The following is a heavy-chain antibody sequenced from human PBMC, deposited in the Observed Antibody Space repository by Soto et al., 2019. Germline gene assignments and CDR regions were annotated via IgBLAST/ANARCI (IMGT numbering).Heavy chain of an antibody. D-gene: IGHD3-22*01. CDR1: GFTFGTYW. CDR3: ARGRLYYYDSSDY. V-gene: IGHV3-74*01. CDR2: INIDGSTT. J-gene: IGHJ4*02. Sequence: HPGGSLRLSCTASGFTFGTYWIHWVRQAPGKGLMWVSRINIDGSTTNYADSVKGRFTISRDNAKNTVYLQMNSLTAEDTAMYYCARGRLYYYDSSDYWGQGTLVTVSS.